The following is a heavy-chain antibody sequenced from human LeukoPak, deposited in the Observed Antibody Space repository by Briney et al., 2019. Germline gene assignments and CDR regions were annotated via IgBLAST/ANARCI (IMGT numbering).Heavy chain of an antibody. J-gene: IGHJ4*02. D-gene: IGHD6-19*01. V-gene: IGHV3-30*04. CDR2: ISYDGSNK. Sequence: GGSLRLSCAASGFTFSSYAMHWVRQAPGKGLEWVAVISYDGSNKYYADSVKGRFTISRDDSKNTLYLQMNSPRAEDTAVYYCARASSAVADFDYWGQGTLVTVSS. CDR1: GFTFSSYA. CDR3: ARASSAVADFDY.